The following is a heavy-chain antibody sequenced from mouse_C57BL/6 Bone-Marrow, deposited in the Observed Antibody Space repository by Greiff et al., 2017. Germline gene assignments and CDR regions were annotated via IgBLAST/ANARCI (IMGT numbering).Heavy chain of an antibody. CDR2: ISSGGDYI. J-gene: IGHJ3*01. CDR1: GFTFSSYA. CDR3: TRDRGTQFAY. D-gene: IGHD3-1*01. Sequence: EVQLVESGEGLVKPGGSLKLSCAASGFTFSSYAMSWVRQTPEKRLEWVAYISSGGDYIYYADTVKGRFTISKDNARNTLYLQMSSLKSEDTAMYYCTRDRGTQFAYWGQGTLVTVSA. V-gene: IGHV5-9-1*02.